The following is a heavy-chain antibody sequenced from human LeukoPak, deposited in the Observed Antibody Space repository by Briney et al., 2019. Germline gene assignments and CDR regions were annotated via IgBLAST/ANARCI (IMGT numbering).Heavy chain of an antibody. CDR2: ITHSGNT. J-gene: IGHJ4*02. CDR3: ALSDTTAVADDF. D-gene: IGHD6-19*01. Sequence: SETLSLTCAVYGGSFSGYHWSWIRQPPGKGLEWLGEITHSGNTNYNPSLKSRVTMSVDTSKNQFSLRLRSVTAADTAMYYCALSDTTAVADDFWGQGTLVTVSS. V-gene: IGHV4-34*01. CDR1: GGSFSGYH.